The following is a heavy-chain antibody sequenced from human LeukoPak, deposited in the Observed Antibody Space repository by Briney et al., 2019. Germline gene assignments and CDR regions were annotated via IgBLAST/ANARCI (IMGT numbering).Heavy chain of an antibody. Sequence: PSETLSLTCTVSGGSISSSSYYWGWIRQPPGKGLEWIGSIYYSGSTYYNPSLQSRVTMSVDTSKNQFSLKLSSVTAVDTAVYYCARKENAYYYFDYWGQGTLVTVSS. D-gene: IGHD3-16*01. V-gene: IGHV4-39*07. CDR3: ARKENAYYYFDY. CDR2: IYYSGST. CDR1: GGSISSSSYY. J-gene: IGHJ4*02.